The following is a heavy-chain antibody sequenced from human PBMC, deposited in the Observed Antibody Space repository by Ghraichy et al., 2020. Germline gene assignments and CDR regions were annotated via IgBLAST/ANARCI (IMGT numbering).Heavy chain of an antibody. D-gene: IGHD4-23*01. CDR2: ITTSSRTT. J-gene: IGHJ6*02. Sequence: GGSLRLSCVGSGFSFSSHSLNWVRQSPGKGLEWVSSITTSSRTTSYADSVRGRFTISRDNAQNSLYLQMNSLRDEDTAVYYCARASTVVRCYYYAAMDVWGQGTTVTVSS. V-gene: IGHV3-48*02. CDR1: GFSFSSHS. CDR3: ARASTVVRCYYYAAMDV.